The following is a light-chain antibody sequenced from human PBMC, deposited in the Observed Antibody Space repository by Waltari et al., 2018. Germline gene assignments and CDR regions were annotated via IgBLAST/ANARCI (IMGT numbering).Light chain of an antibody. V-gene: IGKV3-15*01. CDR2: CAS. CDR3: HHYYNWPLT. J-gene: IGKJ4*01. CDR1: QSVSSD. Sequence: EIEMTQSPATLSVSPGDRVTLSCRASQSVSSDLAWYQQKPGQAPRPLIYCASTRVTGIPARFSGSGSGTDFTLTISSLQSEDFAVYYCHHYYNWPLTFGGGTKVDIK.